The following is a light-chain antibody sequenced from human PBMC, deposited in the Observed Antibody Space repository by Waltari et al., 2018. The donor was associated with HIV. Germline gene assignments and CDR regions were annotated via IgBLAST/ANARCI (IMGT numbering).Light chain of an antibody. Sequence: DLQMTQSPPTLSSSVGARVTVPCRASQDIKKWLVWDQKKPGKVPKLLIYQASLLDNGVSPRFSGDGSGTEFTLTITNLHPDDVATYFCQQYNSYPLIFGGGTKVQ. J-gene: IGKJ4*01. CDR2: QAS. V-gene: IGKV1-5*03. CDR1: QDIKKW. CDR3: QQYNSYPLI.